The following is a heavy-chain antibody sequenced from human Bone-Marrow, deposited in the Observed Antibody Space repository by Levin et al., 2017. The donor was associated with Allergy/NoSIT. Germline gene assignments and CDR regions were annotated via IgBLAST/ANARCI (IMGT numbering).Heavy chain of an antibody. J-gene: IGHJ4*02. Sequence: GGSLRLSCAASGFTFSSYDMHWVRQATGRGLEWVSAIGTAADSYYSGSVKGRFTVSRDNAKNSFYLQMNSLSAGDTAVYYCARVDLPRYCTSTSCSDSGYYFDYWGQGTLVTVSS. CDR1: GFTFSSYD. CDR3: ARVDLPRYCTSTSCSDSGYYFDY. D-gene: IGHD2-2*01. CDR2: IGTAADS. V-gene: IGHV3-13*04.